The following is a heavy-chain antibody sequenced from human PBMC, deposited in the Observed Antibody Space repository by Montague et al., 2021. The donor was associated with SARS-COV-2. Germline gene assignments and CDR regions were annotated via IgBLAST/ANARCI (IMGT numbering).Heavy chain of an antibody. J-gene: IGHJ4*02. Sequence: SRRLSCPASGFTFDGYAMHWVRQAPGKGLEWVSGISWNGGSIGYADSVKGRFTISRDNAKNSLYLQMNSLRAEDTALYYCAKVRVYCSWYAQNNFDYWGQGTLVTVSS. CDR1: GFTFDGYA. CDR3: AKVRVYCSWYAQNNFDY. CDR2: ISWNGGSI. V-gene: IGHV3-9*01. D-gene: IGHD6-13*01.